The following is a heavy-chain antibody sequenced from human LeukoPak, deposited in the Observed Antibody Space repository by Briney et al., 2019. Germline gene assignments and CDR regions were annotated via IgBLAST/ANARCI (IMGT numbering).Heavy chain of an antibody. CDR3: AADVIRGYSYGPRGY. CDR1: GGTFSSYA. Sequence: GASVKVSCKASGGTFSSYAISWVRQAPGQGLEWMGRIIPIFGIANYAQKFQGRVTITADKSTSTAYMELSSLRSEDTAVYYCAADVIRGYSYGPRGYWGQGTLVTVPS. D-gene: IGHD5-18*01. J-gene: IGHJ4*02. V-gene: IGHV1-69*04. CDR2: IIPIFGIA.